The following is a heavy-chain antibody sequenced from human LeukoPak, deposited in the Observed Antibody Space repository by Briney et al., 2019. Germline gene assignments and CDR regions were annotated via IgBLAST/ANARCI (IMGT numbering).Heavy chain of an antibody. J-gene: IGHJ4*02. D-gene: IGHD3-10*01. V-gene: IGHV4-34*01. CDR1: GGSYSGNY. CDR2: INPSGST. Sequence: SETLSLTCAVYGGSYSGNYWSWIRQPPGKGLEWVGEINPSGSTNYSPSLKSRVTISIDTPKNQFSLKLSSVTAADTAVYYCARGYGSGSYYTYWGQGTLVTVSS. CDR3: ARGYGSGSYYTY.